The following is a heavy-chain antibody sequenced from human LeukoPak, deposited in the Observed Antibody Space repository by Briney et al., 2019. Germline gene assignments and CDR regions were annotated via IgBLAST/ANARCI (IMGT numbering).Heavy chain of an antibody. CDR3: ARGEYGSGSYHIDY. CDR1: GFTFSSYS. J-gene: IGHJ4*02. V-gene: IGHV3-21*01. Sequence: GGSLRLSCAASGFTFSSYSMNWVRQAPGKGLEWVSSISSSSSHIYHADSVKGRFTISRDNAKNSLYLQMNSLRAEDTAVYYCARGEYGSGSYHIDYWGQGTLVTVSS. D-gene: IGHD3-10*01. CDR2: ISSSSSHI.